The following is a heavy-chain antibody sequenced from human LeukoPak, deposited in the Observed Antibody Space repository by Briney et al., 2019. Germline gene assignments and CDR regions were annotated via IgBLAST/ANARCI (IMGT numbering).Heavy chain of an antibody. V-gene: IGHV1-2*02. CDR2: INANSGGT. J-gene: IGHJ6*02. CDR1: GYIFTGYF. CDR3: ARXXXXXXXXXXXXXXV. Sequence: ASVKVSCKASGYIFTGYFIHWVRQAPGQGLEWMGWINANSGGTNYAQKFQGRVTMTRDTSISTAYMELSRLRSDDTAVYYCARXXXXXXXXXXXXXXVWGXGTTVTVS.